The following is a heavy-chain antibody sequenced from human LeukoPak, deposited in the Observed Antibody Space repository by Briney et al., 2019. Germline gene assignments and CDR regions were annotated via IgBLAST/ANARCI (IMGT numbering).Heavy chain of an antibody. Sequence: GGSLRLSCAASGFTFSSYGMHWVRQAPGKGLEWVAVISFDGKSKYYADSVKGRFIVSRDNSKNRLYLQIDSLSAEDTAVYYCARDYYYYEENGYYGDYYYFYYMDVWGKGTTVTVSS. J-gene: IGHJ6*03. CDR2: ISFDGKSK. CDR3: ARDYYYYEENGYYGDYYYFYYMDV. D-gene: IGHD3-22*01. V-gene: IGHV3-30*19. CDR1: GFTFSSYG.